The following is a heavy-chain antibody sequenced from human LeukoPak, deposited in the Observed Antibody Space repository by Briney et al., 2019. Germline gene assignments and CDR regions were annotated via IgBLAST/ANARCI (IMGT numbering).Heavy chain of an antibody. CDR1: GFTFSNYW. CDR3: GRVGNWNDRGDY. V-gene: IGHV3-7*01. CDR2: IKEDGSQK. D-gene: IGHD1-1*01. J-gene: IGHJ4*02. Sequence: PGGSLRLSCVVSGFTFSNYWMSWVRQAPGKGLEWVANIKEDGSQKSYVDSVKGRFTISRDIAKSSLSLQMNSLRAEDTAVYYCGRVGNWNDRGDYWGQGTLVTVSS.